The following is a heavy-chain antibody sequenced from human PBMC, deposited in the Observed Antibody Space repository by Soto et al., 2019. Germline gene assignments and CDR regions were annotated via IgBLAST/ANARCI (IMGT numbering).Heavy chain of an antibody. CDR1: GYTFTSYD. CDR2: INAGNGNT. CDR3: ARGIAPYYFDY. V-gene: IGHV1-3*01. Sequence: ASVKVSCKASGYTFTSYDINWVRQATGQGLEWMGWINAGNGNTKYSQKFQGRVTITRDTSASTAYMELSSLRSEDTAVYYCARGIAPYYFDYWGQGTLVTVSS. D-gene: IGHD6-13*01. J-gene: IGHJ4*02.